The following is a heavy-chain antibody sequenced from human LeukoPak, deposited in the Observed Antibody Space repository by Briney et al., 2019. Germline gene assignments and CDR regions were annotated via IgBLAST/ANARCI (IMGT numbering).Heavy chain of an antibody. CDR3: ARVHGDYTGNWFDP. V-gene: IGHV3-11*06. D-gene: IGHD4-17*01. CDR2: ISSSSSYT. J-gene: IGHJ5*02. Sequence: NPGGSLRLSCAASGFTFSDYYMSWIRQAPGKGLEWVSYISSSSSYTNYADSVKGRFTISRDNAKNSLYLQMNSLRAEDTAVYYCARVHGDYTGNWFDPWGQGTLVTVS. CDR1: GFTFSDYY.